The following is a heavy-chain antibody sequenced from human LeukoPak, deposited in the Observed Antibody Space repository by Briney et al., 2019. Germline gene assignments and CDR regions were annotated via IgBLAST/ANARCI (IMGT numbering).Heavy chain of an antibody. J-gene: IGHJ6*02. CDR3: ARTPKGPDYYDSSGYYWDYYGMDV. D-gene: IGHD3-22*01. CDR1: GGTFSIYA. Sequence: SVTVSFKASGGTFSIYAISWVRQAPGQGLEWMGRIIPILGIANYAQKFQSRVTTTADKSTSTAYMELSSLRSEDTAVYYCARTPKGPDYYDSSGYYWDYYGMDVWGQGTTVTVSS. V-gene: IGHV1-69*04. CDR2: IIPILGIA.